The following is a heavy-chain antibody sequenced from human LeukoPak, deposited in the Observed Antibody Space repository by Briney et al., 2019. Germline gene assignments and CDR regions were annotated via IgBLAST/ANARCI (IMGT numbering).Heavy chain of an antibody. Sequence: GGSLRLSCAASGFTFSSYWMHWVRQAPGKGLVWVSRINSDGSSTSYADSVKGRFTISRDNAKNTLYLQMNSLRVEDTAVYYCARVAYYDSSGDYVSQRPDYWGQGTLVTVSS. D-gene: IGHD3-22*01. J-gene: IGHJ4*02. CDR2: INSDGSST. V-gene: IGHV3-74*01. CDR1: GFTFSSYW. CDR3: ARVAYYDSSGDYVSQRPDY.